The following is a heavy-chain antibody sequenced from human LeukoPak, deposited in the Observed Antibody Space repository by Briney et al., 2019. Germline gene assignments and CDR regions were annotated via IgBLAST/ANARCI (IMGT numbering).Heavy chain of an antibody. V-gene: IGHV1-69*04. CDR2: IIPILGIA. CDR3: ARDPPYGSGSYYKDFDY. J-gene: IGHJ4*02. D-gene: IGHD3-10*01. CDR1: GGTFSSYA. Sequence: GASVKVSCKASGGTFSSYAISWVRQAPGQGLEWMGRIIPILGIANYAQKFQGRVTITADKSTSTAYMELSSLRSEDTAVYYCARDPPYGSGSYYKDFDYWGQGTLVTVSS.